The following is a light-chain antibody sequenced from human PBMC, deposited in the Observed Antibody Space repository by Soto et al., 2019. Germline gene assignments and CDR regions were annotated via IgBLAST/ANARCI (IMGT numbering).Light chain of an antibody. CDR2: GTS. CDR3: QHYGGSPT. V-gene: IGKV3-20*01. Sequence: EIVLTQSPGTLSLSPGERGTLSCRASRSLSSTYLAWYQQKPGQAPRLLTYGTSSRVTGIPDRFSGSGSGTDFTLTISRLEPEDFAVYYCQHYGGSPTFGQGTRLEIK. J-gene: IGKJ5*01. CDR1: RSLSSTY.